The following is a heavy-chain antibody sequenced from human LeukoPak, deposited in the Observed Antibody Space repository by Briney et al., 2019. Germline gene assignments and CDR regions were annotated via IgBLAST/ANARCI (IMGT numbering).Heavy chain of an antibody. D-gene: IGHD6-6*01. J-gene: IGHJ5*02. CDR1: GYTFTSYG. V-gene: IGHV1-18*01. CDR2: ISAYNGNT. Sequence: ASVKVSCKASGYTFTSYGISWVRQAPGQGLEWMGWISAYNGNTNYAQKLQGRVTMTTDTSTSTAYMELRSLRSEDTAVYYCAGYVHHYSSSYNWFDPWGQGTLVTVSS. CDR3: AGYVHHYSSSYNWFDP.